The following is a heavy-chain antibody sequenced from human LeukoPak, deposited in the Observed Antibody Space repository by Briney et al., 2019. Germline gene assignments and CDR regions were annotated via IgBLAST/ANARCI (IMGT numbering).Heavy chain of an antibody. J-gene: IGHJ4*02. Sequence: GGSLRLSCAASGFTFSSYAMHWVRQAPGKGLEWVAVISYDGSNKYYADSVKGRFTISRDNSKNTLYLQMNSLRAEDTAVYYCARGLRFLEWLSPIDYWGQGTLVTVSS. V-gene: IGHV3-30-3*01. CDR1: GFTFSSYA. CDR2: ISYDGSNK. D-gene: IGHD3-3*01. CDR3: ARGLRFLEWLSPIDY.